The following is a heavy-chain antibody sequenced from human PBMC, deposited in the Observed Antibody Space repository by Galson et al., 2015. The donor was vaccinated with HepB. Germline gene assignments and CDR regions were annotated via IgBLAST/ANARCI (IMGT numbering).Heavy chain of an antibody. D-gene: IGHD3-16*01. Sequence: SLRLSCAASGFTFNSYAMTWVRQAPGKGLEWVAAIGGGGSTSYAEYVKGRFTISRDNSKNMVFLQMYSLRAEDTAVYYCAKGDVWGSAALNYGMDVWGQGTTVTVSS. J-gene: IGHJ6*02. V-gene: IGHV3-23*01. CDR1: GFTFNSYA. CDR2: IGGGGST. CDR3: AKGDVWGSAALNYGMDV.